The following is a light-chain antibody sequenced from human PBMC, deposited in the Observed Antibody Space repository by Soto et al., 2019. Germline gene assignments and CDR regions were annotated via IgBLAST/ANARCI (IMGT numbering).Light chain of an antibody. CDR2: WAS. J-gene: IGKJ2*01. CDR3: RQCESTPPT. Sequence: DIVMTQSPDSLAVSLGERATINCKSSQSVLYSSNHKNYLAWNRQRPGQPPNLLIYWASTRESAVPDRFSARGSETDFTITITSLQAEDVAVYYCRQCESTPPTFGQGTKLEIK. CDR1: QSVLYSSNHKNY. V-gene: IGKV4-1*01.